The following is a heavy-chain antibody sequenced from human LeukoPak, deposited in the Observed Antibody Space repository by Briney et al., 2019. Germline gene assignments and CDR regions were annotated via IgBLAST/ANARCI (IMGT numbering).Heavy chain of an antibody. CDR2: IRYDGSNK. CDR1: GFTFRSYG. Sequence: PGGSLRLSCAASGFTFRSYGMHWVRQAPGKGLEWVAFIRYDGSNKYYADSVKGRFTISRDNSKNTLYLQMNSLRAEDTAVYYCAKVQGIAVAGKNYYGMDVWGQGTTVTVSS. J-gene: IGHJ6*02. CDR3: AKVQGIAVAGKNYYGMDV. D-gene: IGHD6-19*01. V-gene: IGHV3-30*02.